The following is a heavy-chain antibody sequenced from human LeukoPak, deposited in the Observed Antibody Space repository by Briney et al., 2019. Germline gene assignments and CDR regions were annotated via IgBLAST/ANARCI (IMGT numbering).Heavy chain of an antibody. V-gene: IGHV1-69*05. CDR1: GGTFSSYA. Sequence: SVKVSCKASGGTFSSYAISWVRQAPGQGLEWMGGIIPIFGTANYAEKFQGRVTITTDESTSTAYMELSRLRSADTAVYYCARQNWGNFDYWGQGTLVTVSS. CDR2: IIPIFGTA. J-gene: IGHJ4*02. D-gene: IGHD7-27*01. CDR3: ARQNWGNFDY.